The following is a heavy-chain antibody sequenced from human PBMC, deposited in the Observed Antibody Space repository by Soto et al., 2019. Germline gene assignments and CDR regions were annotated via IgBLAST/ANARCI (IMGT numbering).Heavy chain of an antibody. J-gene: IGHJ3*02. Sequence: GCLRHSGSASGFTLREYSLDSVCLAPRDGLEWVSYISSSSSTIYYADSVKGRFTISRDNAKNSLYLQMNSLRAEDTAVYYCARDHRYEVAGNYAFDIWGQRTMLTVSS. CDR2: ISSSSSTI. D-gene: IGHD6-19*01. CDR3: ARDHRYEVAGNYAFDI. V-gene: IGHV3-48*01. CDR1: GFTLREYS.